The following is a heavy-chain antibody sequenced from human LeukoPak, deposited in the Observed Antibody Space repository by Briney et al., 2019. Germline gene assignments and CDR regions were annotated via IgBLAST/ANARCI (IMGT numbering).Heavy chain of an antibody. J-gene: IGHJ4*02. D-gene: IGHD6-13*01. CDR2: ISSSSSYI. Sequence: GGSLRLSCAASGFIFDDYAMHWVRQAPGKGLEWVSSISSSSSYIYYADSVKGRFTISRDNAKNSLYLQMNSLRAEDTAVYYCARAIFYSSSPMTFAYWGQGTLVTVSS. CDR1: GFIFDDYA. V-gene: IGHV3-21*01. CDR3: ARAIFYSSSPMTFAY.